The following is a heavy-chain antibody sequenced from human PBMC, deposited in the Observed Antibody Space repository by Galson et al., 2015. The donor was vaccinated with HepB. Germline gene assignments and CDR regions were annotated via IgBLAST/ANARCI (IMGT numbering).Heavy chain of an antibody. Sequence: SLRLSCAASGFTLSNYAMHWVRQAPGKGLEWVAVIWYDGSNKYYADSVQGRITISRDNSKNTLHLQMNSLRAEDTAVYHCARDGDSSRSFDIWGQGTMVTVSS. J-gene: IGHJ3*02. CDR3: ARDGDSSRSFDI. CDR1: GFTLSNYA. V-gene: IGHV3-33*08. D-gene: IGHD3-22*01. CDR2: IWYDGSNK.